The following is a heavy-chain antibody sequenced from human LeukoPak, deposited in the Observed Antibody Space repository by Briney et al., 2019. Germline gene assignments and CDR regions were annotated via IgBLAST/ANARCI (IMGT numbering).Heavy chain of an antibody. CDR3: ARDRYCSSTSCYVDAFDI. D-gene: IGHD2-2*01. V-gene: IGHV4-34*01. Sequence: PSETLSLTCAVYGGSFNDYYWSWIRQPPGKGLEWIGEINHSGSTNYNPSLKSRVTISVDTSKNQFSLKLSSVTAADTAVYYCARDRYCSSTSCYVDAFDIWGQGTMVTVSS. J-gene: IGHJ3*02. CDR2: INHSGST. CDR1: GGSFNDYY.